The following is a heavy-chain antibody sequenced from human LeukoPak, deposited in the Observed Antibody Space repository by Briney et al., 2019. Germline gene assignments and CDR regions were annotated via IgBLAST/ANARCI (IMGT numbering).Heavy chain of an antibody. D-gene: IGHD6-19*01. Sequence: GGSLRLSCGACSFIFYLYAIQWVRQAPGKGLEWVAVISYDGSNTYYADSVKGRFTISRDNSKNTLYLQMNSLRAEDTALYYCAIDEIGAVAGLLDYWGQGILVTVSS. CDR2: ISYDGSNT. CDR1: SFIFYLYA. CDR3: AIDEIGAVAGLLDY. J-gene: IGHJ4*02. V-gene: IGHV3-30-3*01.